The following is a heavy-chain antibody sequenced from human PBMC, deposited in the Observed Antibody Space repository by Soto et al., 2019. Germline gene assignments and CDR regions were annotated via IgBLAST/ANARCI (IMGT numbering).Heavy chain of an antibody. J-gene: IGHJ5*02. CDR1: GFTFSTYA. D-gene: IGHD2-2*01. V-gene: IGHV3-23*01. CDR2: ISTTGDNT. Sequence: EVELLESGGGSVQPGGSLRLSCAASGFTFSTYAMNWVRQAPGKGLEWVSSISTTGDNTYYADSVKGRFTMSRDNSKNTLYLQMNSLGAEDTAIYYCARDRESCSVANCFGSNWFDPWGQGTLVIVSS. CDR3: ARDRESCSVANCFGSNWFDP.